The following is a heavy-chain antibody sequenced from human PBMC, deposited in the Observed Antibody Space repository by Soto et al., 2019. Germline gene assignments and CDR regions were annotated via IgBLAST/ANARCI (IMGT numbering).Heavy chain of an antibody. CDR1: GFIFGMYG. CDR2: ISYDGSNQ. CDR3: ARYDHRWFEP. J-gene: IGHJ5*02. V-gene: IGHV3-33*05. Sequence: QVQLVESGGGVVQPGTSLRLSCAASGFIFGMYGMHWFRQAPGKGLEWLAVISYDGSNQYYADSVKGRFTISRDNSKNTLDLQMSSLRVEDTAVYYCARYDHRWFEPWGEGTLVSVSS. D-gene: IGHD3-3*01.